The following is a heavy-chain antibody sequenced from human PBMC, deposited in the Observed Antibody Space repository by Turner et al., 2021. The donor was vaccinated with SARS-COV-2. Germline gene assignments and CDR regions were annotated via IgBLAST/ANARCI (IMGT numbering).Heavy chain of an antibody. CDR3: AKDEQEVQQLFDGAVSCNWFDP. J-gene: IGHJ5*02. V-gene: IGHV3-23*01. D-gene: IGHD6-13*01. CDR2: ITRTKQA. Sequence: APGKGLEWISTITRTKQAYHADSVKGRFSVSRDDTKNTLNLKMNSLRAEGTPSYYCAKDEQEVQQLFDGAVSCNWFDPWGQGTLVTVSS.